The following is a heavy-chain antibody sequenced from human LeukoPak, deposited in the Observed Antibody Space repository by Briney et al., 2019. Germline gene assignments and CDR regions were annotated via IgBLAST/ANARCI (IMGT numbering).Heavy chain of an antibody. J-gene: IGHJ4*02. D-gene: IGHD2-15*01. CDR2: IETDGSAT. CDR3: ARGGCYRLDY. V-gene: IGHV3-74*01. Sequence: GGSLRLSCAASGFTIRGYGMHWVRQTPGKGLEWVSAIETDGSATTYVDSVEGRFSISRDNAKNILFLQMNSLRVEDTAVYYCARGGCYRLDYWGQGTLVTVSS. CDR1: GFTIRGYG.